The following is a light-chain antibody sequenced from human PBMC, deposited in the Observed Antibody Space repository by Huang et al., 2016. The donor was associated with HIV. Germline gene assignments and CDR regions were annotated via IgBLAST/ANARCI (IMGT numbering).Light chain of an antibody. V-gene: IGKV3-15*01. CDR3: QQYDNWPLT. CDR2: GAS. CDR1: HSVSSN. J-gene: IGKJ5*01. Sequence: ERVMTQSPATLSVAPGERVTLSCRASHSVSSNLAWYQQTPGQAPRLLIHGASTRATGIPAMFSGSGSGTEFTLAISSLQSEDSGVYFCQQYDNWPLTFGQGTRLDIK.